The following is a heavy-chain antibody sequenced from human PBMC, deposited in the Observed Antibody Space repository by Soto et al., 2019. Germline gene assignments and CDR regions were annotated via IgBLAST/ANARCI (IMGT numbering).Heavy chain of an antibody. V-gene: IGHV1-69*01. J-gene: IGHJ5*02. CDR2: IIPIFGTA. CDR1: GGTFSSYA. Sequence: QVQLVQSGAEVKKPGSSVKVSCKASGGTFSSYAITWVRQAPGQGLEWMGGIIPIFGTANYAQKFQGRVTNTADESTSTAYMELSSLGSEVTAVYYCARGGQSPLDTALDPWGQGTLVTVSS. CDR3: ARGGQSPLDTALDP. D-gene: IGHD5-18*01.